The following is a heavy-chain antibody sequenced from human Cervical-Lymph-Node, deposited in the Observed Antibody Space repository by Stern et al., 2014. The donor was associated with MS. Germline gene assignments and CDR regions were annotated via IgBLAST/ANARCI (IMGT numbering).Heavy chain of an antibody. J-gene: IGHJ4*02. CDR2: ISSDHASI. Sequence: EDQLVESGGGLVKPGGSLRLSCAASGFSFTAYSMTWVRQAPGQGLEWVSSISSDHASIHYADSVRGRFTISRDNAKNSVYLQMNSLRDEDTAVYYCAPALTGNLPNFDYWGQGTLVTVSS. CDR1: GFSFTAYS. V-gene: IGHV3-21*01. D-gene: IGHD7-27*01. CDR3: APALTGNLPNFDY.